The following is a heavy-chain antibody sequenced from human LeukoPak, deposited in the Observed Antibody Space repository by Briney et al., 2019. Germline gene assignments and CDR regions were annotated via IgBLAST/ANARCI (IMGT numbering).Heavy chain of an antibody. D-gene: IGHD6-19*01. CDR3: ARDIAVAGFQDY. J-gene: IGHJ4*02. CDR2: INPNSGGT. V-gene: IGHV1-2*06. Sequence: ASVKVSCKASGYTFTGYYMHWVRQAPGQGLDWMGRINPNSGGTNYAQKFQGRVTMTRDTSISTAYMELSRLRSDDTAVYHCARDIAVAGFQDYWGQGTRVTVSS. CDR1: GYTFTGYY.